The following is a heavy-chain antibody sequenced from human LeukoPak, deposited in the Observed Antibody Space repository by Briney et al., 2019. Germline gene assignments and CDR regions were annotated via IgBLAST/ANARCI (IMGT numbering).Heavy chain of an antibody. CDR2: ITNSGTTI. CDR3: ARDQEQHAFDY. CDR1: GFTFSDYY. Sequence: GGSLRLSCAASGFTFSDYYMSWIRQAPGKGLEWVSYITNSGTTIYYADSVKGRFTISRDNAKNSLYLQMNSLRAEDTAVYYCARDQEQHAFDYWGQGTLVTVSS. D-gene: IGHD1/OR15-1a*01. J-gene: IGHJ4*02. V-gene: IGHV3-11*04.